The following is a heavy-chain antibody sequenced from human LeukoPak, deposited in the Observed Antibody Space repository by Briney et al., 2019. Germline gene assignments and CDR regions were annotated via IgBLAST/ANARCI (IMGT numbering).Heavy chain of an antibody. CDR2: ISGSGGST. V-gene: IGHV3-23*01. D-gene: IGHD6-13*01. CDR1: GFTFSSYA. CDR3: TRVAAGGKDAFDI. J-gene: IGHJ3*02. Sequence: GGSLRLSCAASGFTFSSYAMSWVRQAPGKGLEWVSAISGSGGSTYYADSVKGRFTISRDNAKNSLYLQMNSLRAGDTAVYYCTRVAAGGKDAFDIWGQGTMVTVSS.